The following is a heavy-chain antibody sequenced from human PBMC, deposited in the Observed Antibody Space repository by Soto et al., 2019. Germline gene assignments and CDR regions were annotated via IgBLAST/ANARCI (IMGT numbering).Heavy chain of an antibody. CDR2: IYPGDSDT. CDR1: GYSFTSYW. CDR3: ARYGCSSTSCYPDYYGMDV. Sequence: LKISCKGSGYSFTSYWIGWVRQMPGKGLEWMGIIYPGDSDTRYSPSFQGQVTISADKSISTAYLQWSSLKASDTAMYYCARYGCSSTSCYPDYYGMDVWGQGTTVTVSS. J-gene: IGHJ6*02. V-gene: IGHV5-51*01. D-gene: IGHD2-2*01.